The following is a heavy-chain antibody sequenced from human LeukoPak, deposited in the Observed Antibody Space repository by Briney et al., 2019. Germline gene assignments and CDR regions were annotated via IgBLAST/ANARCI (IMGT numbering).Heavy chain of an antibody. J-gene: IGHJ6*03. Sequence: ASVKVSCKASGYTFTSYGISWVRQAPGQGLEWMGWISAYNGNTNYAQKLQGRVTMTTDTSTSTAYMELRSLRSDDTAVYYCARDGGYSYGLGYYYYYYMDVWGKGTTVTVSS. CDR3: ARDGGYSYGLGYYYYYYMDV. D-gene: IGHD5-18*01. CDR1: GYTFTSYG. CDR2: ISAYNGNT. V-gene: IGHV1-18*01.